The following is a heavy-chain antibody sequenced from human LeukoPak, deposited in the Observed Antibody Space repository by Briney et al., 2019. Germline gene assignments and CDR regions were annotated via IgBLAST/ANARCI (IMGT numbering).Heavy chain of an antibody. Sequence: ASVKVSCKASGYTFTSYGVSWVRQAPGQGLEWMGWISAYNGNTNYAQKLQGRVTMTTDTSTSTAYMELRSLRSGDTAVYYCARSSYGHPIEDFDYWGQGTLVTVSS. V-gene: IGHV1-18*01. CDR3: ARSSYGHPIEDFDY. CDR2: ISAYNGNT. J-gene: IGHJ4*02. CDR1: GYTFTSYG. D-gene: IGHD5-18*01.